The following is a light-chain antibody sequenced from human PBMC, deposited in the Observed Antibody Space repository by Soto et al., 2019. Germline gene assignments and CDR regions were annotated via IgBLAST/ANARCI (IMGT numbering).Light chain of an antibody. CDR1: QSVSSSY. CDR2: GAS. CDR3: QQYGSSPRT. J-gene: IGKJ1*01. V-gene: IGKV3-20*01. Sequence: ESVFTQSPGTLSLSPGERAARSCRASQSVSSSYLAWYQQKPGQAPTLLIYGASSRATGIPDRFSGSGSGTAFALTISSLEHEDFAVYYCQQYGSSPRTFGQGTKVDIK.